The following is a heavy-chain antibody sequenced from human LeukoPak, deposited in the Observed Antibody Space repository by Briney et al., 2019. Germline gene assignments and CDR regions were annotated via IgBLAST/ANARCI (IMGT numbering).Heavy chain of an antibody. D-gene: IGHD2-2*01. CDR3: ARDRRYCSSTSCYGVCDY. J-gene: IGHJ4*02. V-gene: IGHV3-30*04. CDR1: GFTFSSYA. CDR2: ISYDGGNK. Sequence: GGSLRLSCAASGFTFSSYAMHWVRQAPGKGLEWVAVISYDGGNKYYADSVKGRFTISRDNSKNTLYLQMNSLRAEDTAVYYCARDRRYCSSTSCYGVCDYWGQGPLVTVSS.